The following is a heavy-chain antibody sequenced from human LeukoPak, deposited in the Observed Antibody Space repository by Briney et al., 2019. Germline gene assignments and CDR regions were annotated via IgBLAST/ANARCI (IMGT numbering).Heavy chain of an antibody. V-gene: IGHV3-23*01. CDR3: ANIVQVSPEACDI. CDR2: ISGSGGRT. D-gene: IGHD1-14*01. CDR1: RFTFSSYA. Sequence: GGALRHSCASSRFTFSSYAMSWVRQAPGKGLEGVSAISGSGGRTYYADSVKGRFTISRDNSKNTLYLQMNSLRAEDTAVYYCANIVQVSPEACDIWGQGTMVTVSS. J-gene: IGHJ3*02.